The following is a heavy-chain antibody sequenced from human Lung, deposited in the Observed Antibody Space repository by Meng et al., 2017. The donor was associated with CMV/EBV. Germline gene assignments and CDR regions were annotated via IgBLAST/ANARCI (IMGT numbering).Heavy chain of an antibody. CDR2: IKTNTGNP. D-gene: IGHD2/OR15-2a*01. CDR1: GYNFTNYA. CDR3: ARGSGACGSTTCSTSDY. V-gene: IGHV7-4-1*02. Sequence: VQQVQSESELNTAGASVKGSCKAFGYNFTNYALTWVRKAPGQGVEWIGCIKTNTGNPYYAKEFKGRFVISLVTSVSTAYLQISGLKAEDTAPDYCARGSGACGSTTCSTSDYWGQGTLVTVSS. J-gene: IGHJ4*02.